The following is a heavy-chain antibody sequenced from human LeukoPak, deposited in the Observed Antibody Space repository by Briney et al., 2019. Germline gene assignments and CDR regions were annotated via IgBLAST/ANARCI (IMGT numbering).Heavy chain of an antibody. J-gene: IGHJ6*02. V-gene: IGHV1-18*01. CDR1: GYTFTSYG. CDR2: ISAYNGNT. Sequence: GASVKVSCKASGYTFTSYGISWVRQAPGQGLEWMGWISAYNGNTNYAQKLQGRVTMTTDTSTSTAYMELRSLRSDDTAAYYCARDSDTAMVIYYGMDVWGQGTTVTVSS. D-gene: IGHD5-18*01. CDR3: ARDSDTAMVIYYGMDV.